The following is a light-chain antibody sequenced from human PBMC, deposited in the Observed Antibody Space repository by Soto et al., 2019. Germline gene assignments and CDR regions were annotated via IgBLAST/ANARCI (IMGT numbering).Light chain of an antibody. CDR1: QSVSSSY. Sequence: VFTKSPGTLSLSPGERATLSCRASQSVSSSYLAWYQQKPGQAPRLLIYGASSRATGIPDRFSGSGSGTDFTLTISRLEPEDYAVYYWQQYGSSRTFGQGTKVDIK. V-gene: IGKV3-20*01. J-gene: IGKJ1*01. CDR3: QQYGSSRT. CDR2: GAS.